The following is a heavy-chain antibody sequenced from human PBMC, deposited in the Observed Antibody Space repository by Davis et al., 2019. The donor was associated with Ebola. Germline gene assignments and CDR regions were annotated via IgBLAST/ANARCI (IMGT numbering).Heavy chain of an antibody. J-gene: IGHJ3*02. CDR2: INPNDGRT. D-gene: IGHD5-12*01. CDR1: GYTFTNYY. Sequence: AASVKVSCKASGYTFTNYYMHWVRQAPGQGLEWMGMINPNDGRTIYAQKLQGRVTVTRDTSTTTVYMDLSSLRSEDPALYYCTTPGGQDSGYDVFDIWGQGTMVTVSS. V-gene: IGHV1-46*03. CDR3: TTPGGQDSGYDVFDI.